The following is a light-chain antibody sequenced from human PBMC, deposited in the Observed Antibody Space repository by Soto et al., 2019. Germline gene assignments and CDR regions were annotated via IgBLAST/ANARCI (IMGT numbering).Light chain of an antibody. Sequence: QSVLTQPPSASGSPGQSVTISCTGISSDVGGYNYVSWYQQHPGKAPKLLIYEVIKRPSGVPDRFSASRSGNTASLTVSGLQAEDEADYYCSSYAGSNTPYVFGTGTKVT. CDR2: EVI. CDR1: SSDVGGYNY. J-gene: IGLJ1*01. V-gene: IGLV2-8*01. CDR3: SSYAGSNTPYV.